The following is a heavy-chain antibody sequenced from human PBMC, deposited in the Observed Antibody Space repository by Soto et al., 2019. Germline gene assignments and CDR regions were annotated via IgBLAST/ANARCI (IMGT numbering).Heavy chain of an antibody. V-gene: IGHV1-3*01. CDR1: GYTFTSYA. CDR3: ARGEDIVVVVAATRGGLGY. CDR2: INAGNGNT. Sequence: QVQLVQSGAEVKKPGASVKVSCTASGYTFTSYAMHWVRQAPGQRLEWMGWINAGNGNTKYSQKFQGRVTITRDTSASTAYMELSSLRSEDTAVYYCARGEDIVVVVAATRGGLGYWGQGTLVTVSS. D-gene: IGHD2-15*01. J-gene: IGHJ4*02.